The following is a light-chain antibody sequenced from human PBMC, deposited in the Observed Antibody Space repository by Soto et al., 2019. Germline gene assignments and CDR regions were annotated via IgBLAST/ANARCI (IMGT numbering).Light chain of an antibody. CDR3: QQINSYPLT. CDR1: QGISQY. CDR2: AAT. Sequence: DIHLTQSPSLLSASVGDRATITCRASQGISQYVAWYQQKPGKAPKLLIHAATVLHGGVPSRFSGTGSATEFIIIISILQPEDFATYCCQQINSYPLTFGGGTRVEIK. V-gene: IGKV1-9*01. J-gene: IGKJ4*01.